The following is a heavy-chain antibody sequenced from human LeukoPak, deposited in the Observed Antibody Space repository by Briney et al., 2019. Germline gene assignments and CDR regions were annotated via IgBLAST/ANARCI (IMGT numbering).Heavy chain of an antibody. CDR1: GYTFTSYY. CDR2: INPSGGST. Sequence: ASVKVSCKASGYTFTSYYMHWVRQAPGQGLEWMGIINPSGGSTSYAQKFQGRVTMTRDTSTSTVYMELSSLRSEDTAVYYYARSGSMIVVVTQSYYFDYWGQGTLVTVSS. CDR3: ARSGSMIVVVTQSYYFDY. J-gene: IGHJ4*02. D-gene: IGHD3-22*01. V-gene: IGHV1-46*01.